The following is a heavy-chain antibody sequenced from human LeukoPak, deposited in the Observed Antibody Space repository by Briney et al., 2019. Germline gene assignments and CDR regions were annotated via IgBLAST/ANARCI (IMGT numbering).Heavy chain of an antibody. D-gene: IGHD2-2*01. Sequence: ASVKVSCKASGYTFTGYYMHWVRQAPGQGLEWMGWINPNSGGTNYAQKFQGRVTMTRDTSISTAYMELSRLRSDDTAVYYCARDHGYCSSTSCDTAHDAFDIWGQGTMVTVSS. CDR2: INPNSGGT. CDR1: GYTFTGYY. J-gene: IGHJ3*02. V-gene: IGHV1-2*02. CDR3: ARDHGYCSSTSCDTAHDAFDI.